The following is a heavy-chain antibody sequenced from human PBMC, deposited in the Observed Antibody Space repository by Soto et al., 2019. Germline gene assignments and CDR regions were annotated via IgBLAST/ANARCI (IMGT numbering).Heavy chain of an antibody. CDR3: APLYWAASGTRYYFDY. J-gene: IGHJ4*02. D-gene: IGHD6-13*01. CDR2: IYWDDDK. V-gene: IGHV2-5*02. CDR1: GFSFTTDGMG. Sequence: QITLKESGPTLVKPTQTLTLTCTFSGFSFTTDGMGVGWIRQPPGKALEWLALIYWDDDKRYSPSLKSRLTITKDASRNQMVLTLTNIDPADTATYYCAPLYWAASGTRYYFDYWGQGTLVTVSS.